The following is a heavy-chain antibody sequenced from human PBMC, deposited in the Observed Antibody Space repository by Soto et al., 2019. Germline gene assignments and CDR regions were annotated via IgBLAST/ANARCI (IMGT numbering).Heavy chain of an antibody. J-gene: IGHJ4*02. V-gene: IGHV1-18*01. CDR2: ISPHNGNA. CDR3: ARDRSGWYDF. CDR1: GYPFTSNG. Sequence: GASVKVSCKTSGYPFTSNGLSSARRAPGQRLEWMGWISPHNGNAKYAQKFQDRVTMTADTAASTVYMELRSLRSDDSAVFYCARDRSGWYDFWGQGTLVTVSS. D-gene: IGHD6-19*01.